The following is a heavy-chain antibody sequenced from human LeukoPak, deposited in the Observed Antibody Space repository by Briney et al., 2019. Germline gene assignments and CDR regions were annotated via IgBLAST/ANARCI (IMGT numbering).Heavy chain of an antibody. Sequence: SETLSLTCNVSGGSISGYHWSWIRQPPGKGLEWLGYIYYSGSSNYNPSLKSRVTMSADTSKNQFSLKLSSVTAADTAVYYCARGGLRGAYYFDYWGQGTLVTVSS. CDR2: IYYSGSS. J-gene: IGHJ4*02. V-gene: IGHV4-59*08. CDR1: GGSISGYH. CDR3: ARGGLRGAYYFDY. D-gene: IGHD1-26*01.